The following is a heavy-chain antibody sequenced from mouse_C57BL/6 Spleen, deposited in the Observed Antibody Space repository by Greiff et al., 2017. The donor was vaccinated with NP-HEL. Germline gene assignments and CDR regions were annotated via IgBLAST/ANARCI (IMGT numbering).Heavy chain of an antibody. CDR2: INYDGSST. CDR1: GFTFSDYY. V-gene: IGHV5-16*01. J-gene: IGHJ3*01. Sequence: EVKLVESEGGLVQPGSSMKLSCTASGFTFSDYYMAWVRQVPEKGLEWVANINYDGSSTYYLDSLKSRFIISRDNAKNILYLQMSSLKSEDTATYYCARGDGGAWFAYWGQGTLVTVSA. CDR3: ARGDGGAWFAY.